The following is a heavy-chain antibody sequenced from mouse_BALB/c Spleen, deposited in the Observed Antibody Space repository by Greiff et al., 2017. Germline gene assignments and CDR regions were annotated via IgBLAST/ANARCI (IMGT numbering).Heavy chain of an antibody. CDR3: ARVITTVYYAMDY. J-gene: IGHJ4*01. D-gene: IGHD1-2*01. V-gene: IGHV2-6-7*01. Sequence: VQVVESGPGLVAPSQSLSITCTVSGFSLTGYGVNWVRQPPGKGLEWLGMIWGDGSTDYNSALKSRLSISKDNSKSQVFLKMNSLQTDDTARYYCARVITTVYYAMDYWGQGTSVTVSS. CDR1: GFSLTGYG. CDR2: IWGDGST.